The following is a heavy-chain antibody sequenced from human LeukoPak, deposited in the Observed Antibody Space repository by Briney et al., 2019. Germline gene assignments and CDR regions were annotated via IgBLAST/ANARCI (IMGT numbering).Heavy chain of an antibody. CDR2: IYYSGST. V-gene: IGHV4-39*01. CDR3: ARGKALTQARIVLAAARRAQFDY. D-gene: IGHD6-13*01. J-gene: IGHJ4*02. Sequence: SETLSLTCTVSGGSISSSSYYWGWIRQPPGKGLEWIGSIYYSGSTYYNPSLKSRVTISVDTSKNQFSLKLSSVTSADTAVYYCARGKALTQARIVLAAARRAQFDYWGQGTLVTVSS. CDR1: GGSISSSSYY.